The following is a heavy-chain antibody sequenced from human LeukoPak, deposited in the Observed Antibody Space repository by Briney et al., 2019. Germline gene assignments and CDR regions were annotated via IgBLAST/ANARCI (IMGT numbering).Heavy chain of an antibody. CDR3: ASCSSTSREYYYYYYGMDV. D-gene: IGHD2-2*01. Sequence: PGGSLRLSCAASGFTVSSNYMSWVRQAPGKGLEWVSVIHSGGSTYYADSVKGRFTISRDNSKNTLYLQMNSLRAEDTAVYYCASCSSTSREYYYYYYGMDVWGKGTTVTVSS. V-gene: IGHV3-53*01. CDR2: IHSGGST. J-gene: IGHJ6*04. CDR1: GFTVSSNY.